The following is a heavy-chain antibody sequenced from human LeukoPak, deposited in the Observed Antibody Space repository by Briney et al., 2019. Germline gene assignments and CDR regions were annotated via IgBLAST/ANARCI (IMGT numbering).Heavy chain of an antibody. Sequence: SETLSLTCAVYGGSFSGYYWSWIRQPPGKGLEWIGEINHSGSTNYNSSLKSRVTISVDTSKNQFSLKLSSVTAADTAVYYCATGGSSWYNYWGQGALVTVSS. CDR3: ATGGSSWYNY. CDR1: GGSFSGYY. J-gene: IGHJ4*02. V-gene: IGHV4-34*01. CDR2: INHSGST. D-gene: IGHD6-13*01.